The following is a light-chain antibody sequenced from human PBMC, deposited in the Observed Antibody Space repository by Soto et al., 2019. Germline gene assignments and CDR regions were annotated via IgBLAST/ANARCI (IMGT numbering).Light chain of an antibody. J-gene: IGKJ5*01. V-gene: IGKV3-15*01. CDR3: QQYNNWPIT. CDR2: GAS. Sequence: ERVMTQSPATLSVSPGERATLSCRASQSVSSDLDWYQQKPGQAPRLLIYGASTRATGLPARLSGSGSGTEFTLTISSLQSEDFAVYYCQQYNNWPITFGPGTRLDIK. CDR1: QSVSSD.